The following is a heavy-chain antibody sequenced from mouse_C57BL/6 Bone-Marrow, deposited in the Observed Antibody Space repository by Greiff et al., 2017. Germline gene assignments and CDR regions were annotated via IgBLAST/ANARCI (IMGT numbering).Heavy chain of an antibody. J-gene: IGHJ2*01. CDR2: IDPEDGET. D-gene: IGHD1-1*01. CDR1: GFNFKDNY. V-gene: IGHV14-2*01. Sequence: GFNFKDNYLHRVKQRTEQRLEWIGRIDPEDGETKSAPKFQGKATITADTSSNTAYLQLSSLTSEDTAVYYCARGGPYDRDWGQGTTLTVSS. CDR3: ARGGPYDRD.